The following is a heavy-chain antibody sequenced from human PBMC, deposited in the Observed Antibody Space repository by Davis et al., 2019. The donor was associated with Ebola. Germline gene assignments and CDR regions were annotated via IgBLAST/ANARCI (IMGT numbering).Heavy chain of an antibody. Sequence: SETLSLTCAVHGGSFSGYYWSWIRQPPGKGLEWIGEINHSGSTNYNPSLKSRVTISVDTSKNQFSLKLSSVTAADTAVYYCAREEGYCSGGSCYSGYFDYWGQGTLVTVSS. J-gene: IGHJ4*02. CDR3: AREEGYCSGGSCYSGYFDY. D-gene: IGHD2-15*01. CDR1: GGSFSGYY. V-gene: IGHV4-34*01. CDR2: INHSGST.